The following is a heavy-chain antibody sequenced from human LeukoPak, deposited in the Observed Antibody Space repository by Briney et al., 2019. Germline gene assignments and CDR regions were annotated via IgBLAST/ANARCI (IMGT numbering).Heavy chain of an antibody. CDR1: GGSFSGYY. J-gene: IGHJ4*02. CDR2: INHSGST. V-gene: IGHV4-34*01. CDR3: ASIQSGGYCSSTSCRRVYYFDY. D-gene: IGHD2-2*01. Sequence: SETLSLTCAVYGGSFSGYYWSWIRQPPGKGLEWIGEINHSGSTNYNPSLKGRVTISVDTSKNQFSLKLSSVTAADTAVYYCASIQSGGYCSSTSCRRVYYFDYWGQGTLVTVSS.